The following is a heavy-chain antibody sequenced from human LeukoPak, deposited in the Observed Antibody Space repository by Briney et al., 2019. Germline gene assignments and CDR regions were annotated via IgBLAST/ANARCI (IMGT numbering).Heavy chain of an antibody. V-gene: IGHV3-53*01. Sequence: AGDSLRLSCADSGFTFSSHAMSWVRQAPGKGLEWVSVIFSTGNTDYADSVKGRFTISRDNSKNTLYLQMNSLRAEDTAVYYCARTRASYDDYWGQGTLVTVSS. CDR3: ARTRASYDDY. D-gene: IGHD5-12*01. J-gene: IGHJ4*02. CDR1: GFTFSSHA. CDR2: IFSTGNT.